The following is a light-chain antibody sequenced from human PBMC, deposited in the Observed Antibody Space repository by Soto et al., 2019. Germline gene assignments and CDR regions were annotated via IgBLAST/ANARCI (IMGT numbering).Light chain of an antibody. V-gene: IGKV1-39*01. CDR3: QQSYSTPLT. CDR1: QSISSS. Sequence: DIQMSQSQSSLSASLGDRVTITCRASQSISSSLNWYQQKPGEAPKLLIYGASSRQRGVSSTFSGSGSGTDFTLTISSLQPEDFAIYYCQQSYSTPLTFGGGTKVDIK. J-gene: IGKJ4*01. CDR2: GAS.